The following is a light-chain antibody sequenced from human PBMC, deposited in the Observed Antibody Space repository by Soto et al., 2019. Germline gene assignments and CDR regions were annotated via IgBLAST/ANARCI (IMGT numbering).Light chain of an antibody. J-gene: IGLJ1*01. CDR3: SSYASNNLYV. CDR1: SSDVGRYNY. V-gene: IGLV2-14*01. CDR2: EVS. Sequence: QSALPQPASVSGSPGQSITISCSGTSSDVGRYNYVSWYQQHPGKAPKLMIYEVSNRPSGVSHRFSGSKSGNTASLTISGLQAEDEADYYCSSYASNNLYVFGTGTKVTVL.